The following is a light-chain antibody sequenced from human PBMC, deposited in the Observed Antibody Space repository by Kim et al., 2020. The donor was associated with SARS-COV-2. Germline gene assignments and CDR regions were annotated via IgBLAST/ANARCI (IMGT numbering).Light chain of an antibody. V-gene: IGLV3-1*01. CDR2: RDT. CDR3: QAWDSNSASVV. Sequence: PGQQANMAGRGDKLGKKYVCWYQQKPGQSPVLVIYRDTRRPSGIPERFSGSNSGNTATLTISGTQPMDEADYYCQAWDSNSASVVFGGGTQLTVL. J-gene: IGLJ2*01. CDR1: KLGKKY.